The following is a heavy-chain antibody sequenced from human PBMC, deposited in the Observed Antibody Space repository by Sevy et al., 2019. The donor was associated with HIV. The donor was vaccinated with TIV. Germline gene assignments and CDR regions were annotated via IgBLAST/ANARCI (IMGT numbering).Heavy chain of an antibody. CDR2: ISASNGNT. CDR1: GYTFMNYG. D-gene: IGHD2-2*01. Sequence: ASVKVSCKASGYTFMNYGISWVRQAPGQGLEWMGWISASNGNTNYAQKFQGRVTMTTDTSTTTAYMELRSLRSDDTAVYYCALYCSTTNCIFDSWGQRTLVTVSS. J-gene: IGHJ4*02. V-gene: IGHV1-18*01. CDR3: ALYCSTTNCIFDS.